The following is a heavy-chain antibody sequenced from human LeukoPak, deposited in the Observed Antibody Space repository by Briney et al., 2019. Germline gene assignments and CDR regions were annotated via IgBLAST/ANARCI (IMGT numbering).Heavy chain of an antibody. J-gene: IGHJ4*02. CDR2: IKQDGSEK. CDR1: GFTFGSYW. D-gene: IGHD2/OR15-2a*01. CDR3: ARGVILDY. V-gene: IGHV3-7*04. Sequence: PGGSLRLSCAASGFTFGSYWMSWVRQAPGKGLEWVANIKQDGSEKYYVDSVKGRFTISRDNAKNSLYLQMNSLRAEDTAVYYCARGVILDYWGQGTLVTVSS.